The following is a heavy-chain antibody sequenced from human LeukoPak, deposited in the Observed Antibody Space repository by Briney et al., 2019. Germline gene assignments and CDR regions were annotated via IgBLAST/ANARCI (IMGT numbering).Heavy chain of an antibody. V-gene: IGHV1-8*01. CDR3: ARVQSGYSYGYNYFDY. D-gene: IGHD5-18*01. CDR1: GYTFTSYD. J-gene: IGHJ4*02. CDR2: MNPNSGNT. Sequence: ASVKVSCKASGYTFTSYDINWVRQATGQGLEWMGWMNPNSGNTGYAQKFQGRVTMTRNTSISTAYMELSSLRSEDTAVYYCARVQSGYSYGYNYFDYWGQGTLVTVSS.